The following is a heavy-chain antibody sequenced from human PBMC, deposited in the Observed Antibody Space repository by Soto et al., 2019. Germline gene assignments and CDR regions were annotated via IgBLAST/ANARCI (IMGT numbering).Heavy chain of an antibody. CDR3: ARGLSPDSGTDY. CDR2: INHSGST. CDR1: GGSFSGYY. Sequence: PSETLSLTCAVYGGSFSGYYWSWIRQPPGKGLEWIGEINHSGSTNYNPSLKSRVTISVDTSKNQFSLKLSSVTAADTAVYYCARGLSPDSGTDYWGQGTLVTVSS. D-gene: IGHD1-26*01. V-gene: IGHV4-34*01. J-gene: IGHJ4*02.